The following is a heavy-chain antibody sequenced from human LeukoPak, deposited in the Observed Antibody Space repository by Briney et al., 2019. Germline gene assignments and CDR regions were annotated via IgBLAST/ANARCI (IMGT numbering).Heavy chain of an antibody. CDR2: INTSGST. V-gene: IGHV4-4*09. CDR3: ARRGNWGVFDY. Sequence: SETLSLTCTVSGGSISSNYWSWIRQPPGKGLEWIGHINTSGSTNYNPSLKSRVSISLDTSRNQFSLKLTSVTAADTAVYYCARRGNWGVFDYWGQGILVSVSS. CDR1: GGSISSNY. J-gene: IGHJ4*02. D-gene: IGHD7-27*01.